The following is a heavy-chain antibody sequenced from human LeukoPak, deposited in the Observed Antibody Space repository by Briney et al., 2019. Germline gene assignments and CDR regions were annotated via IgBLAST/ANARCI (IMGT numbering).Heavy chain of an antibody. J-gene: IGHJ5*02. CDR3: AQSLGSSNWIGNWFDP. CDR1: GASISSDHW. CDR2: INHSGST. D-gene: IGHD6-13*01. V-gene: IGHV4-4*02. Sequence: SGTLSLTCAVSGASISSDHWWSWVRQSPGKGLEWIGEINHSGSTNYNPSLKSRVTISVDTSKNQFSLKLSSVTAADTAVYYCAQSLGSSNWIGNWFDPWGQGTLVTVSS.